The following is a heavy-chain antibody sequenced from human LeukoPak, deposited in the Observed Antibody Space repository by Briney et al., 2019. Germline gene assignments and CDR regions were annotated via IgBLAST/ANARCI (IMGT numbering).Heavy chain of an antibody. D-gene: IGHD3-3*01. CDR3: LIFPGR. CDR1: GFSVINAW. CDR2: IKSRADGGTT. V-gene: IGHV3-15*05. Sequence: GGSLRLSCAASGFSVINAWMSWVRQARGRGLEWVGRIKSRADGGTTGYAAPVEGRFSISRDDSENTLYLQMNSLQIDDTALYYCLIFPGRWGQGTLVTVSS. J-gene: IGHJ4*02.